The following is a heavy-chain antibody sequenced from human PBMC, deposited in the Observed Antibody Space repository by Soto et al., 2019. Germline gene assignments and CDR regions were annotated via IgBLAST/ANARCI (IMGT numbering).Heavy chain of an antibody. Sequence: QVQLVQSGAEVKKPGSSVKVSCKASGGTFSSYAISWVRQAPGQGREWMGGIIPIFGTANYAQKFQGRVTITADESTSTAYMELNSLRPEDTDVYYCATDTHCSSTSCYTPRGMDVWGQGTTVTVSS. CDR2: IIPIFGTA. D-gene: IGHD2-2*02. CDR1: GGTFSSYA. V-gene: IGHV1-69*01. CDR3: ATDTHCSSTSCYTPRGMDV. J-gene: IGHJ6*02.